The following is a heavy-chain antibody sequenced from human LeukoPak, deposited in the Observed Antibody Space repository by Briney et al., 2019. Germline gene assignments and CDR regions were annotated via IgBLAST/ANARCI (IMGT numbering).Heavy chain of an antibody. V-gene: IGHV1-18*04. CDR3: ARVASSYYYGSGSYYIDY. CDR1: GYTFTSYG. J-gene: IGHJ4*02. D-gene: IGHD3-10*01. CDR2: ISAYNGNT. Sequence: ASVKVSCKASGYTFTSYGISWARQAPGQGLEWMGWISAYNGNTNYAQKLQGRVTMTTDTSTSTAYMELRSLRSDDTAVYYCARVASSYYYGSGSYYIDYWGQGTLVTVSS.